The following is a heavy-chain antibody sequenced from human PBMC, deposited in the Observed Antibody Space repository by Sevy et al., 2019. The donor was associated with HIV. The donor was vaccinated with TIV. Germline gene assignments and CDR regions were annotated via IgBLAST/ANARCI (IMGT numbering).Heavy chain of an antibody. CDR3: ARAMVPDYYDSSGYYYVAGYYYYGMDV. V-gene: IGHV3-7*03. Sequence: GGSLRLSCAASGFTFSSYWMSWVRQAPGKGLEWVANIKQDGSEKYYVDSVKGRFTISRDKAKNSLYLQMNSLRAEDTAVYYCARAMVPDYYDSSGYYYVAGYYYYGMDVWGQGTTVTVSS. CDR1: GFTFSSYW. CDR2: IKQDGSEK. J-gene: IGHJ6*02. D-gene: IGHD3-22*01.